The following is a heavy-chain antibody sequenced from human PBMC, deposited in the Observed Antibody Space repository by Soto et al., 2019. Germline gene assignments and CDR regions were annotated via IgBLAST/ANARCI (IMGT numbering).Heavy chain of an antibody. CDR2: ISAYNGNT. D-gene: IGHD1-20*01. V-gene: IGHV1-18*01. Sequence: GASVKVACTASGYTFTSSVISWVRQAPGQGLEWMGWISAYNGNTNYAQKLQGRVTMTTDTSTSTAYMELRSLRSDDTAVYYCAREYPVSYMDGLYYFYYWGQGTLVTVSS. J-gene: IGHJ4*02. CDR1: GYTFTSSV. CDR3: AREYPVSYMDGLYYFYY.